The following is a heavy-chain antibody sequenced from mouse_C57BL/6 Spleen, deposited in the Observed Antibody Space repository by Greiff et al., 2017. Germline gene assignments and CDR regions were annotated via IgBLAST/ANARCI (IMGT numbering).Heavy chain of an antibody. Sequence: VQLQQSGPVLARPGASVKMSCKTSGYTFTSYRMHWVKQRPGQGLEWIGAIYPGNSDTSYNQKFKGKATLTAVTSSSTAYMELSSLTNEDSAVYYCTRASDYYSIDYWGQGTTLTVSS. CDR3: TRASDYYSIDY. J-gene: IGHJ4*01. V-gene: IGHV1-5*01. CDR1: GYTFTSYR. CDR2: IYPGNSDT.